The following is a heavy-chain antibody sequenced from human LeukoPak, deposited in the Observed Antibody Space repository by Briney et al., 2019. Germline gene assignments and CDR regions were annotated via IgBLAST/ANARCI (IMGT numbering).Heavy chain of an antibody. D-gene: IGHD7-27*01. CDR1: GGSISSYY. V-gene: IGHV4-59*08. J-gene: IGHJ4*02. CDR3: ARLRKSDWGPTLPYLDY. Sequence: SETLSLTCTVSGGSISSYYWSWIRQPPGKGLEWIGYLYYSGSTNYNPSLKSRVTISVDTSKNQFSLKLSSVTAADTAVYYCARLRKSDWGPTLPYLDYWGQGTLVTVSS. CDR2: LYYSGST.